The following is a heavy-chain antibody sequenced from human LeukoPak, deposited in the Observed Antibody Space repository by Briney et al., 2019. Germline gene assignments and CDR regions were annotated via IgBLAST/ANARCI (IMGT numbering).Heavy chain of an antibody. D-gene: IGHD6-13*01. V-gene: IGHV3-48*03. Sequence: GGSLRLSCAASGFTFCSYEMKWVRQAPGKGLEWVSYVSSGGGTTYYADSVKGRFTISRDNAKNSLYLQMDSLRAEDTAVYYCARVQQPSGIQGYYYGMDVWGQGTTVTVSS. CDR1: GFTFCSYE. CDR2: VSSGGGTT. J-gene: IGHJ6*02. CDR3: ARVQQPSGIQGYYYGMDV.